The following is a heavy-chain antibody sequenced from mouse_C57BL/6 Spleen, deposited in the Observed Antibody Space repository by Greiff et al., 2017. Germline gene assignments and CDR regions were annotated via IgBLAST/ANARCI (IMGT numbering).Heavy chain of an antibody. D-gene: IGHD2-1*01. CDR1: GYTFTSYW. CDR2: IDPSDSYT. Sequence: QVQLQQPGAELVMPGASVKLSCKASGYTFTSYWMHWVKQRPGQGLEWIVEIDPSDSYTNYNQKFKGKSTLTVDKSSSTAYMQLSSLTSEDSAVYYCARLNGNHGGRYYFDYWGQGTTLTVSS. CDR3: ARLNGNHGGRYYFDY. J-gene: IGHJ2*01. V-gene: IGHV1-69*01.